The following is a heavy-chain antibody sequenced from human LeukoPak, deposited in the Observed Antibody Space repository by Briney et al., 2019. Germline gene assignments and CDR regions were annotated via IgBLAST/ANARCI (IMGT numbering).Heavy chain of an antibody. D-gene: IGHD2-2*01. CDR3: AVVVPSLYYFDY. CDR1: GGSISSSSYY. V-gene: IGHV4-39*01. Sequence: PSETLSLTCTVSGGSISSSSYYWGWIRQPPGKGLEWIGSIYHSGSTYYNPSLKSRVTISVDTSKNQFSLKLSSVTAADTAVYYCAVVVPSLYYFDYWGQGTLVTVSS. J-gene: IGHJ4*02. CDR2: IYHSGST.